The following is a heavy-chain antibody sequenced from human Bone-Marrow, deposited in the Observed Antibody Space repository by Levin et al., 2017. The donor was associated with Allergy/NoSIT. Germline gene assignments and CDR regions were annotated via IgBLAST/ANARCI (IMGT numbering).Heavy chain of an antibody. D-gene: IGHD3-3*01. CDR1: GGSISSGDYY. J-gene: IGHJ6*02. Sequence: SQTLSLTCTVSGGSISSGDYYWSWIRQPPGKGLEWIGYIYYSGSTYYNPSLKSRVTISVDTSKNQFSLKLSSVTAADTAVYYCARGGPIQPGFWSDPWGDYYYGMDVWGQGTTVTVSS. CDR3: ARGGPIQPGFWSDPWGDYYYGMDV. V-gene: IGHV4-30-4*01. CDR2: IYYSGST.